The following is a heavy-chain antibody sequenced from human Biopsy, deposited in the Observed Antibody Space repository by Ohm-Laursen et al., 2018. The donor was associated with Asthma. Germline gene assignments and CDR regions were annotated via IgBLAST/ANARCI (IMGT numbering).Heavy chain of an antibody. J-gene: IGHJ1*01. Sequence: SDTLSLTWAISGGSFTHYFWMWIRQPPGKGLEWIGEINYRGYTNYNPSLESRVSISVDTSTYHFPLRLNSVTAADTAVYYCVRGEEVAGTYFKDWDQGTLVTVSS. D-gene: IGHD6-19*01. CDR2: INYRGYT. CDR1: GGSFTHYF. CDR3: VRGEEVAGTYFKD. V-gene: IGHV4-34*01.